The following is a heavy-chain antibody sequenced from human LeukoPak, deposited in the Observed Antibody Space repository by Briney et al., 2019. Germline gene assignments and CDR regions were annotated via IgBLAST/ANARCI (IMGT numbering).Heavy chain of an antibody. CDR2: INLSGGST. Sequence: ASVKVSCEASGYTFTSYYMHWVRQAPGQGLEWMGIINLSGGSTSYAQKFQGRVTMTRDTSTSTVYMELSSLRSDDTAVYYCARDEPRYCSSTSCYSEFDYWGQGTLVTVSS. D-gene: IGHD2-2*01. CDR1: GYTFTSYY. CDR3: ARDEPRYCSSTSCYSEFDY. V-gene: IGHV1-46*01. J-gene: IGHJ4*02.